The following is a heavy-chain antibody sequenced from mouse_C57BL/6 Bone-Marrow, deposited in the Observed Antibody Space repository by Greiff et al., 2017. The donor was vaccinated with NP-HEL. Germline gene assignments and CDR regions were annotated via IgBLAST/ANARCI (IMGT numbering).Heavy chain of an antibody. CDR3: ARVRDY. CDR2: IDPSDSYT. J-gene: IGHJ2*01. V-gene: IGHV1-59*01. CDR1: GYTFTSYW. Sequence: VKLQQPGAELVRPGTSVKLSCKASGYTFTSYWMHWVKQRPGQGLEWIGVIDPSDSYTNYNQKFKGKATLTVDTSSSTAYMQLSSLTSEDSAVYYCARVRDYWGQGTTLTVSS.